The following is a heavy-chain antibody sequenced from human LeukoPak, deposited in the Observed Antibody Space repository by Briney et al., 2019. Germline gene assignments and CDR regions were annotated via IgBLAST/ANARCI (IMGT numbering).Heavy chain of an antibody. CDR1: GGSISSYY. J-gene: IGHJ4*02. D-gene: IGHD3-3*01. CDR2: IYTSGST. CDR3: ARGLRVLTKNYDFWSGYYTRAYYFDY. Sequence: PSETLSLTCTVSGGSISSYYWSWIRQPPGKGLEWIGYIYTSGSTNYNPSLKSRVTISVDTSKNQFSLKLSSVTAADTAVYYCARGLRVLTKNYDFWSGYYTRAYYFDYWGQGTLVTVSS. V-gene: IGHV4-4*09.